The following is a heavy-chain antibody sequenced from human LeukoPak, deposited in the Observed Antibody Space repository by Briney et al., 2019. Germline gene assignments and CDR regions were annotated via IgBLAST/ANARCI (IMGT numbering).Heavy chain of an antibody. V-gene: IGHV5-51*01. CDR2: IYPGDSDT. CDR1: GNSFTSYW. J-gene: IGHJ6*03. D-gene: IGHD6-13*01. Sequence: GESLKISCKGSGNSFTSYWIGWVRQMPGKGLEWMGIIYPGDSDTRYSPSFQGQVTISADKSISTAYLQWSSLKASDTAMYYCARHVIESEQLVRNYYYYMDVWGKGTTVTVSS. CDR3: ARHVIESEQLVRNYYYYMDV.